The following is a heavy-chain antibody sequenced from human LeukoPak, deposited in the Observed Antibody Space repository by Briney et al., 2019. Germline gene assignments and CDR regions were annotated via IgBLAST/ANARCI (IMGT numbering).Heavy chain of an antibody. V-gene: IGHV3-9*01. Sequence: PGGSLRLSCAASGFTFDDYAMHWVRQAPGKGLEWVSGISWNSGSIGYADSVKGRFTISRDNAKNSLYLQMNSLRAEDTALYYCAKGNRLIALNWFDPWGQGTLVTVSS. CDR2: ISWNSGSI. CDR3: AKGNRLIALNWFDP. J-gene: IGHJ5*02. D-gene: IGHD2-21*01. CDR1: GFTFDDYA.